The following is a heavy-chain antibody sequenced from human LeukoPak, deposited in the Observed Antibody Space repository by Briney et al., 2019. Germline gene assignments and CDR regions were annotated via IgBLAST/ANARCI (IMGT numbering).Heavy chain of an antibody. Sequence: GGSLRLSCAASAFTFSSSAMSWVRQAPGKGLEWVSSISSSSSYIYYADSVKGRFTISRDNAKNSLYLQMNSLRAEDTAVYYCARVDSSGYYLVGACDIWGQGTMVTVSS. V-gene: IGHV3-21*01. CDR1: AFTFSSSA. CDR3: ARVDSSGYYLVGACDI. CDR2: ISSSSSYI. D-gene: IGHD3-22*01. J-gene: IGHJ3*02.